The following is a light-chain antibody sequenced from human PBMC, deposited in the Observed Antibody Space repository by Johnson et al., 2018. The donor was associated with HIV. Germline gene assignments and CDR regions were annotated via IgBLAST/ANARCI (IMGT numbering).Light chain of an antibody. V-gene: IGLV1-51*01. CDR3: GTWDISLSAGV. J-gene: IGLJ1*01. CDR1: SSNIGKNY. Sequence: QSVLTQPPSVSAAPRQKVTISCSGSSSNIGKNYVSWYRHLPGTAPKLLIYDNDKRPSGIPDRFSASKSGSSATLGITGLQTGDEADYYCGTWDISLSAGVFGTGTKVTVL. CDR2: DND.